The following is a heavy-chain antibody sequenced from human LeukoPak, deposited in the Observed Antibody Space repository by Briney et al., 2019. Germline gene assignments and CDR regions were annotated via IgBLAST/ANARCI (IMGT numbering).Heavy chain of an antibody. CDR2: ISSSSSTI. V-gene: IGHV3-48*02. D-gene: IGHD2-2*01. CDR3: ARDGTSCYFASCHYYYYMDV. CDR1: GFTFSSYS. Sequence: PGGSLRLSCAASGFTFSSYSMNWVRQAPGKGLEWVSYISSSSSTIYYADSVKGRFTISRDNAKNSLYLQMNSLRDEDTAVYYCARDGTSCYFASCHYYYYMDVWGKGTTVTVSS. J-gene: IGHJ6*03.